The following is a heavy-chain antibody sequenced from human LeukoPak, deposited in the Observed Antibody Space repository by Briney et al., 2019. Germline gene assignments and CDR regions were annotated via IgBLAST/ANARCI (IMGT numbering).Heavy chain of an antibody. CDR1: GLTFSSYA. J-gene: IGHJ4*02. CDR3: AKDHPYSSGWTFDY. Sequence: GASLRLSCAASGLTFSSYAMSWVRQAPGKGLEWVSAISGSGGSTYYADSVKGRFTISRDNSKNTLYLQMNSLRAEDTAVYYCAKDHPYSSGWTFDYWGQGTLVTVSS. V-gene: IGHV3-23*01. D-gene: IGHD6-19*01. CDR2: ISGSGGST.